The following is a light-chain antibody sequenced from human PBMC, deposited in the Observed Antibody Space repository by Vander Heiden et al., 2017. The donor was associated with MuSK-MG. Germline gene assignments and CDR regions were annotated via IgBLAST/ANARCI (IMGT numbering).Light chain of an antibody. V-gene: IGKV1-5*01. J-gene: IGKJ1*01. CDR3: QQDNSSLWT. Sequence: DIQMTQSPSTLSASVGDRVTITCRASQSFSSWLAWYQQKPGKAPKVLIFDASSLESGVPSRFSGSGSGGEFTLTISSLQPDDFATYYCQQDNSSLWTFGQGTKVEIK. CDR2: DAS. CDR1: QSFSSW.